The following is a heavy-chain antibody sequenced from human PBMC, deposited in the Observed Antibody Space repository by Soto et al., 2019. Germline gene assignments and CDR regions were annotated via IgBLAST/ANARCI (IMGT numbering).Heavy chain of an antibody. D-gene: IGHD1-26*01. J-gene: IGHJ4*02. V-gene: IGHV4-31*03. CDR3: ARGRWELRQAPFDD. CDR1: GGSISGGGYY. CDR2: IYYSGST. Sequence: PSETLSLTCTVSGGSISGGGYYWSWIRQHPGKGLEWIGYIYYSGSTYYNPSLKSRVTISVDTSKNQFSLKLSSVTAADTAVYYCARGRWELRQAPFDDRGQGTLVTVSS.